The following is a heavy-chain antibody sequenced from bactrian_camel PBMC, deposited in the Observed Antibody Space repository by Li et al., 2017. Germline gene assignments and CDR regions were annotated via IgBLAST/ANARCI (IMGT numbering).Heavy chain of an antibody. CDR1: GKTFNSLC. CDR3: AADSSCSVEPLRSSLYNY. D-gene: IGHD4*01. V-gene: IGHV3S53*01. Sequence: HVQLVESGGDSVQTGGSLRLSCQVSGKTFNSLCIGWFRQAPGKEREGVAAIDPDGSTSYADSVKGRFTISKDNAKNTLYLQMNSLKPEDTAMYYCAADSSCSVEPLRSSLYNYWGQGTQVTVS. J-gene: IGHJ4*01. CDR2: IDPDGST.